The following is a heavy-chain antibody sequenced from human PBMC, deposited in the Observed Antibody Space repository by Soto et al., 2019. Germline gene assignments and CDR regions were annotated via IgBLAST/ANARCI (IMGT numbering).Heavy chain of an antibody. J-gene: IGHJ5*02. CDR3: ARVGGSSWYLGWFDP. CDR1: GGSISSYY. V-gene: IGHV4-59*01. D-gene: IGHD6-13*01. CDR2: IYYSGST. Sequence: ESLSLTCTVSGGSISSYYWSWIRQPPGKGLEWIGYIYYSGSTNYNPSLKSRVTISVDTSKNQFSLKLSSVTAADTAVYYCARVGGSSWYLGWFDPWGQGTLVTVSS.